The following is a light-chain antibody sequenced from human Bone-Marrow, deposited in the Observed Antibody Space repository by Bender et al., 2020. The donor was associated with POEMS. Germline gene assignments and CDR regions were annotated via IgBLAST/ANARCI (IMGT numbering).Light chain of an antibody. CDR1: SSDIGGYNY. Sequence: QSALTQPASVSGSPGQSITISCTGTSSDIGGYNYVSWYQHHPGKAPKLMIYEVIHRPSGVSNRFSGSKSGNTASLTISGLQAEDEADYYCSSYTTSITWVFGGGTKLTVL. CDR3: SSYTTSITWV. V-gene: IGLV2-14*01. CDR2: EVI. J-gene: IGLJ3*02.